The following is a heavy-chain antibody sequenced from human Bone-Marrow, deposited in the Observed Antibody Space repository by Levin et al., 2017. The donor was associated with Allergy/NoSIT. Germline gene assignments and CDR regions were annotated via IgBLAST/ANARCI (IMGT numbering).Heavy chain of an antibody. CDR3: AREARDVYSGYVPFDY. CDR1: GFTFRNYG. CDR2: IWYDGNDK. J-gene: IGHJ4*02. V-gene: IGHV3-33*01. Sequence: GGSLRLSCAASGFTFRNYGMHWVRQAPGKGLEWVAVIWYDGNDKYYADSVKGRFIFSRDNSKTTLYLQMNSLRAEDTAMYYCAREARDVYSGYVPFDYWGQGTLVTVSS. D-gene: IGHD5-12*01.